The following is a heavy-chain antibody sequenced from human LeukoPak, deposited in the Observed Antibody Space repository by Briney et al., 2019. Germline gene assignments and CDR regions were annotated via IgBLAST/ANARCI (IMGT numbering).Heavy chain of an antibody. CDR1: GFTFSTSA. V-gene: IGHV3-23*01. Sequence: GGSLRLSCAATGFTFSTSAMSWVRQAPGKGLEWVSTISSYGGTTYYADSVKGRFTISRDTSKNTLYLQMMSLRAEDTAVYFCAKMYSSSWYFCVHWGQGALVTVSS. D-gene: IGHD6-13*01. CDR2: ISSYGGTT. CDR3: AKMYSSSWYFCVH. J-gene: IGHJ4*02.